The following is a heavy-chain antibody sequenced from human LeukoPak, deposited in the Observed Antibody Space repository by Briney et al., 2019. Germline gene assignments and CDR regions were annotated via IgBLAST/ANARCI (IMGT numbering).Heavy chain of an antibody. D-gene: IGHD3-10*01. CDR1: GFTFSSYG. Sequence: GGSLRLSCAASGFTFSSYGMHWVRQAPGKGLEWVAFIRYDGSNKYYADSVRGRFTISRDNSKDTLYLQMNSLRAEDTAVYYCAKDLIIRIDYWGQGTLVTVSS. V-gene: IGHV3-30*02. CDR3: AKDLIIRIDY. J-gene: IGHJ4*02. CDR2: IRYDGSNK.